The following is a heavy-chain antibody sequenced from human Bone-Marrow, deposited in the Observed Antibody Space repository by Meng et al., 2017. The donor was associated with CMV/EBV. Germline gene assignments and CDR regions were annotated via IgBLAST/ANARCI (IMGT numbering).Heavy chain of an antibody. CDR1: GYY. V-gene: IGHV1-2*04. CDR3: ARGDKERYNWNLRSYNWFDP. J-gene: IGHJ5*02. CDR2: IHPNSGGT. Sequence: GYYMHWVQQAPGQGLEWMGWIHPNSGGTNYAQKFQGWVTMTRDTSISTAYMELSRLRSDDTAVYYCARGDKERYNWNLRSYNWFDPWGQGTLVTVSS. D-gene: IGHD1-7*01.